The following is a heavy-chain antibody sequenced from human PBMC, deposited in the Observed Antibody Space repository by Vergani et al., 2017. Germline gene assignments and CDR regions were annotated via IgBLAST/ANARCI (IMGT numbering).Heavy chain of an antibody. Sequence: QLQLQESDPGLVKPSETLSLTCTVSGGSIRSTFYYWGWIRQPPGKGLEWIGTIYYSGSTYYNPSLKSRVTISVDTSKNQFSLKLNSVTAADTAVYYCARHKEQLVPGNYYCYYYMDVWGKGTTVTVSS. CDR3: ARHKEQLVPGNYYCYYYMDV. CDR1: GGSIRSTFYY. D-gene: IGHD6-13*01. V-gene: IGHV4-39*01. J-gene: IGHJ6*03. CDR2: IYYSGST.